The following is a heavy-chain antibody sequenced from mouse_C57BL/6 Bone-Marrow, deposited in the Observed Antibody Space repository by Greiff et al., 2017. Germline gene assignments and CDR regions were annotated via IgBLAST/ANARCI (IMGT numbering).Heavy chain of an antibody. D-gene: IGHD2-1*01. V-gene: IGHV1-85*01. CDR1: GYTFTSYD. Sequence: VKLMESGPELVKPGASVKLSCKASGYTFTSYDINWVKQRPGQGLEWIGWIYPRDGSTKYNEKFKGKATLTVDKSSSTAYMELHSLTSEDSAVYFCARGDGNPYYYAMDYWGQGTSVTVSS. CDR3: ARGDGNPYYYAMDY. CDR2: IYPRDGST. J-gene: IGHJ4*01.